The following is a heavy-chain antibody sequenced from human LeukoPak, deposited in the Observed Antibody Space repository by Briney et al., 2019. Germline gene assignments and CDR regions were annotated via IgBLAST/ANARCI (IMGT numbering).Heavy chain of an antibody. CDR2: IRYDGSKK. D-gene: IGHD5-12*01. V-gene: IGHV3-33*08. Sequence: PGGSLRLSCAASGFSFSSYAMHWVRQAPGKGLEWVAFIRYDGSKKYYVDSVKCRFTISRDNSKNTLYLQMNSLRAEDTAVFYCARDESGFDYPFDSWGQGTLVTVSS. CDR1: GFSFSSYA. CDR3: ARDESGFDYPFDS. J-gene: IGHJ4*02.